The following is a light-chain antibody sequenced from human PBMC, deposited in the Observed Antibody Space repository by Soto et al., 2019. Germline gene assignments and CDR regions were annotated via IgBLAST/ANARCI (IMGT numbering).Light chain of an antibody. CDR1: QSVLYRSNNQNY. V-gene: IGKV4-1*01. CDR2: WAS. CDR3: QQYYTTPS. J-gene: IGKJ1*01. Sequence: DIVMTQSPDSLAVSLGERATINCKSSQSVLYRSNNQNYLAWYQQKPGQPPKLLIYWASTRESGVPDRFSGSGSGTDFTLTISSLQAEDVAVYYCQQYYTTPSFGQGIKVEIK.